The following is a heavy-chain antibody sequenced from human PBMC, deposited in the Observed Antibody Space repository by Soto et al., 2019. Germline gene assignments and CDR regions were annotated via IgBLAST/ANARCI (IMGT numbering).Heavy chain of an antibody. CDR3: ASGFLSVLPYYYYGLDV. V-gene: IGHV1-18*01. CDR1: AYPFTSYG. J-gene: IGHJ6*02. D-gene: IGHD3-10*01. CDR2: ISVYNGNT. Sequence: QVRLVQSGVEVKNPGASVRVSCKASAYPFTSYGISWVRQAPGQGLGWTGWISVYNGNTNNARELQGRVTLTTDTSTSTAYMELRSLRSDVTAVYYCASGFLSVLPYYYYGLDVWGQGTTVIVSS.